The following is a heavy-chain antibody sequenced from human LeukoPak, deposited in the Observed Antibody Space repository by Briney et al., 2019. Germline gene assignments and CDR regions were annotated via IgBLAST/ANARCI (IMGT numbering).Heavy chain of an antibody. V-gene: IGHV1-8*01. CDR2: MNPNSGNT. CDR3: ARGNDYVWGSYRLGYYYMDV. D-gene: IGHD3-16*02. Sequence: GASVKVSCKASGYTFTSYDINWVRQATGHGLEWMGWMNPNSGNTGYAQKFQGRVTMTRNTSISTAYMELSSLRSEDTAVYYCARGNDYVWGSYRLGYYYMDVWGKGTTVTISS. J-gene: IGHJ6*03. CDR1: GYTFTSYD.